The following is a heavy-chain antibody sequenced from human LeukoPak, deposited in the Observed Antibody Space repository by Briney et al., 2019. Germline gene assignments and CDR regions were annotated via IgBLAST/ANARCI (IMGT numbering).Heavy chain of an antibody. V-gene: IGHV3-21*01. Sequence: KPGGSLRLSCAASGFTFSSYSMNWFRQAPGKGLEWVSSVSRSSRHMYYADSVKGRFTISRDDAKNSLSLQMDSLRAEDSAVYYCVRDLDTVTTAFLVYWGQGTLVTVSS. D-gene: IGHD4-11*01. J-gene: IGHJ4*02. CDR3: VRDLDTVTTAFLVY. CDR2: VSRSSRHM. CDR1: GFTFSSYS.